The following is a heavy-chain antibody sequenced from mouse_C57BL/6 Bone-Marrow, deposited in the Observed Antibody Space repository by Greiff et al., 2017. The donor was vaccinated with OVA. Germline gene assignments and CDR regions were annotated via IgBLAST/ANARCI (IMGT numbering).Heavy chain of an antibody. CDR2: INPGSGGT. CDR3: ARLDYYGSSYYAMDY. CDR1: GYAFTNYL. D-gene: IGHD1-1*01. Sequence: VKLMESGAELVRPGTSVKVSCKASGYAFTNYLIEWVKQRPGQGLEWIGVINPGSGGTNYNEKFKGKATLTADKSSSTAYMQLSSLTSEDSAVYFCARLDYYGSSYYAMDYWGQGTSVTVSS. V-gene: IGHV1-54*01. J-gene: IGHJ4*01.